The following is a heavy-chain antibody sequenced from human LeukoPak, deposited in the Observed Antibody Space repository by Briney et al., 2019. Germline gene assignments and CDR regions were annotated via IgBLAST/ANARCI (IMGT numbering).Heavy chain of an antibody. CDR1: GDSLVSGHY. CDR3: ARAVGGDGSGSL. J-gene: IGHJ4*02. Sequence: HPSETLSLTCTVSGDSLVSGHYWGWIRQPPGQGLEWVGSVYHSGSIYYNPSLKSRVTMSVDMSTRQISLKLSSVTAADTAVYYCARAVGGDGSGSLWGPGTLVTVSS. CDR2: VYHSGSI. D-gene: IGHD3-10*01. V-gene: IGHV4-38-2*02.